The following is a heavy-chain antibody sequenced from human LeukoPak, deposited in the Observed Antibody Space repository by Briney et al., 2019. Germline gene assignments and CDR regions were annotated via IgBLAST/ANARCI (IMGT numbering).Heavy chain of an antibody. Sequence: KPSETLSLTCTVSGGSTSSYYWSWIRQPPGKGLEWIGYIYYSGSTNYNPSLKSRVTISVDTSKKQFSLKLSSVTAADTAVYYCATGQQMNDHWGQGTLVTVSS. J-gene: IGHJ5*02. CDR2: IYYSGST. D-gene: IGHD6-13*01. CDR1: GGSTSSYY. CDR3: ATGQQMNDH. V-gene: IGHV4-59*01.